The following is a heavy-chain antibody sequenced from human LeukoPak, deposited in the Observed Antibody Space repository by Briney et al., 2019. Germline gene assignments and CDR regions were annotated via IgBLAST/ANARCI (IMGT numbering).Heavy chain of an antibody. J-gene: IGHJ4*02. Sequence: ASVKVSCKASGYTFTGYYMHWVRQAPGQGLELMGWINPNSGGTNYAQKFQGRVTMTRDTSISTAYMELSRLRSDDTAVYYCARGDDSSGWLFDYWGQGTLVTVSS. CDR1: GYTFTGYY. D-gene: IGHD6-19*01. CDR2: INPNSGGT. CDR3: ARGDDSSGWLFDY. V-gene: IGHV1-2*02.